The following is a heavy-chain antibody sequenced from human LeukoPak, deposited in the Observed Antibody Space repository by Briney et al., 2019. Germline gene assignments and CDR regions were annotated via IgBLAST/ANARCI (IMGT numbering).Heavy chain of an antibody. CDR1: GGTFSSYG. CDR3: AREHTPGNNYHSDY. V-gene: IGHV1-69*13. D-gene: IGHD1/OR15-1a*01. Sequence: GASVKVSCKASGGTFSSYGINWVRQAPGQGLEWMGRMIPMFHTTNYAQKFQGRVTVTADESSSTAYMELRSLRSEDTAVYYCAREHTPGNNYHSDYWGQGTLVTVSS. CDR2: MIPMFHTT. J-gene: IGHJ4*02.